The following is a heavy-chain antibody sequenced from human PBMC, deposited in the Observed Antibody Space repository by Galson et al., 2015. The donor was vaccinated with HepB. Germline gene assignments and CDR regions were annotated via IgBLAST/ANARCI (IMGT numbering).Heavy chain of an antibody. V-gene: IGHV4-61*02. CDR1: GGSISSGSYY. CDR2: IYTSGST. CDR3: ASRELVPAAIGDAFDI. D-gene: IGHD2-2*01. Sequence: TLSLTCTVSGGSISSGSYYWSWIRQPAGKGLEWIGRIYTSGSTNYNPSLKSRVTMSVDTSKNQFSLKLSSVTAADTAVYYCASRELVPAAIGDAFDIWGQGTMVTVSS. J-gene: IGHJ3*02.